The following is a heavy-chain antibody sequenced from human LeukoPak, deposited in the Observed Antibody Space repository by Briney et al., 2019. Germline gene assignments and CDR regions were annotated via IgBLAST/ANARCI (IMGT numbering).Heavy chain of an antibody. Sequence: SETLSLTCTVSGGSISSSSYCWGWLRQPPGKGLEWIGSIYNSGSTYYNPSLKSRVTISVDISKNQFSLKLISVTAADTAVYYCARSSSSWYTGWFDPWGQGTLVTVSS. CDR3: ARSSSSWYTGWFDP. CDR1: GGSISSSSYC. D-gene: IGHD6-13*01. J-gene: IGHJ5*02. CDR2: IYNSGST. V-gene: IGHV4-39*01.